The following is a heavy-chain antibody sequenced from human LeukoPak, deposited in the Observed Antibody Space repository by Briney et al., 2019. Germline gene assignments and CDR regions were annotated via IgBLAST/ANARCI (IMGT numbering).Heavy chain of an antibody. CDR1: GFTFSSYA. V-gene: IGHV3-23*01. CDR2: IIGSGNSA. Sequence: TGGSLRLSCAASGFTFSSYAMSWVRQAPGKGLEWVSTIIGSGNSAYYADSVKGRFAISRDNSKNTLFLQMNSLRAEDTAVYHCAKLGSYYYDASGCPRNWGQGTLVTVSS. J-gene: IGHJ4*02. CDR3: AKLGSYYYDASGCPRN. D-gene: IGHD3-22*01.